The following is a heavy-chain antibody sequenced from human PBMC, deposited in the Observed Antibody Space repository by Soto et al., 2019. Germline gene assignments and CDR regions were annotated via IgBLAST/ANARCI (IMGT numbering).Heavy chain of an antibody. CDR1: GFTFSSCV. Sequence: EVHLLESGGGLVHPGESLRLSCGASGFTFSSCVMTWVRQAPGKGLAWVSCITDSGTGAYDADSVKGRFTISRDNSKNTMYLQMNNLRAEDTGVYYCAKGLINGRWYAEDWGQGTLVTVSS. D-gene: IGHD6-13*01. CDR2: ITDSGTGA. V-gene: IGHV3-23*01. CDR3: AKGLINGRWYAED. J-gene: IGHJ4*02.